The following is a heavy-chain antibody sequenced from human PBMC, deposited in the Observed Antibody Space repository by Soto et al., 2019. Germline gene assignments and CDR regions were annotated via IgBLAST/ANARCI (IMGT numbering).Heavy chain of an antibody. V-gene: IGHV1-18*01. Sequence: ASVKVSCKASGYTFTSYGISWVRQAPGQGLEWMGWISAYNGNTNYAQKLQGRVTMTTDTSTSTAYMELRSLRSDDTAVYYCARGGLLGYDFWSGYFGAYYYGMDVWGQGTRVTVSS. J-gene: IGHJ6*02. CDR3: ARGGLLGYDFWSGYFGAYYYGMDV. D-gene: IGHD3-3*01. CDR2: ISAYNGNT. CDR1: GYTFTSYG.